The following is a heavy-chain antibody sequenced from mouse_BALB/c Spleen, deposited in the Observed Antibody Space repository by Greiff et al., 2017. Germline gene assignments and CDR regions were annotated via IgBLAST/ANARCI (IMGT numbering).Heavy chain of an antibody. D-gene: IGHD2-1*01. CDR1: GFNIKDTY. CDR2: IDPANGNT. J-gene: IGHJ3*01. Sequence: EVKLVESGAELVKPGASVKLSCTASGFNIKDTYMHWVKQRPEQGLEWIGRIDPANGNTKYDPKFQGKATITADTSSNTAYLQLSSLTSEDTAVYYCAREDGNSWFAYWGQGTLVTVSA. V-gene: IGHV14-3*02. CDR3: AREDGNSWFAY.